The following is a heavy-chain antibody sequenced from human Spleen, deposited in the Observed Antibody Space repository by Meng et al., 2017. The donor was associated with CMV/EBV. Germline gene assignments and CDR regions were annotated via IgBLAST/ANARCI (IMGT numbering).Heavy chain of an antibody. J-gene: IGHJ4*02. V-gene: IGHV1-46*02. CDR3: AAKIEITYFDL. CDR1: GHPFDKYY. CDR2: FNPNGGTT. Sequence: CRTIGHPFDKYYFHWVRQAPGQGLEWMGVFNPNGGTTAYAQNFQGRVTMTGDTSTSTVHMELHSLRSEDTAMYFCAAKIEITYFDLWGQGTLVTVSS. D-gene: IGHD1-14*01.